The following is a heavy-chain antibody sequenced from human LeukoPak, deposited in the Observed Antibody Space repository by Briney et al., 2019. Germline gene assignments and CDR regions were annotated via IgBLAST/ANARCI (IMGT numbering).Heavy chain of an antibody. D-gene: IGHD5-24*01. Sequence: SETLSLTCAVYGGSFSGYYWSWIRQPPGKGLEWIGEINHSGSTNYNPSLKSRVTISVDTSKNQFSLKLSSVTAADTAMYYCARYRWGMDVWGQGTTVTVSS. CDR2: INHSGST. J-gene: IGHJ6*02. V-gene: IGHV4-34*01. CDR3: ARYRWGMDV. CDR1: GGSFSGYY.